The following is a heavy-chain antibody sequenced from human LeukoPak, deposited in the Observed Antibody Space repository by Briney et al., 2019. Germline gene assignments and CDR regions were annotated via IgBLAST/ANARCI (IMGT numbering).Heavy chain of an antibody. CDR2: IKGDGSRK. J-gene: IGHJ4*02. Sequence: HPGGSLRLSCAASGFSFSDHWLDWVRQAPGKGLEWVAHIKGDGSRKYYVDSVKGRFTISRDNAKTSLYLQMDSLRAEDTAVYYCARVGSYSYFDYWGQGTLVTVSS. V-gene: IGHV3-7*04. CDR1: GFSFSDHW. D-gene: IGHD1-26*01. CDR3: ARVGSYSYFDY.